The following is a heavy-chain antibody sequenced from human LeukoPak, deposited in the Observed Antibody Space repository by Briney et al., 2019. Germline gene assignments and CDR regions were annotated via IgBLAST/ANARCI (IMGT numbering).Heavy chain of an antibody. V-gene: IGHV1-18*01. Sequence: GASVKVSCKASGYTFTSYGISWVRQAPGQGLEWMGWISAYNGNTNYAQKLQGRVTMTTDTSTSTAYMELRSLRSDDTAVYYCARVSLDSSSWYDESYYYYYMDVWGKGTTVTVSS. D-gene: IGHD6-13*01. J-gene: IGHJ6*03. CDR2: ISAYNGNT. CDR3: ARVSLDSSSWYDESYYYYYMDV. CDR1: GYTFTSYG.